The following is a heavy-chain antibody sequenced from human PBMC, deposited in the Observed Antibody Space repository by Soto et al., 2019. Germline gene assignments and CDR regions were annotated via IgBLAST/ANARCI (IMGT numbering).Heavy chain of an antibody. J-gene: IGHJ6*03. D-gene: IGHD3-16*01. CDR2: IYYSGST. CDR3: ARRLDGDYDYIWGSYQSYYYYYMDV. Sequence: TSETLSLTCTVPGGSISSSSYYWGWIRQPPGKGLEWIGSIYYSGSTYYNPSLKSRVTISVDTSKNQFSLKLSSVTAADTAVYYCARRLDGDYDYIWGSYQSYYYYYMDVWGKGTTVTVSS. CDR1: GGSISSSSYY. V-gene: IGHV4-39*01.